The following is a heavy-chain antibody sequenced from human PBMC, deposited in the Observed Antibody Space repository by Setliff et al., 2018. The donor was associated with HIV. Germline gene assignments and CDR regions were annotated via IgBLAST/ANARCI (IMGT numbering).Heavy chain of an antibody. Sequence: KTSETLSLTCAVYGESFSGYYWTWIRQPAVKGLEWLGEINPSGRARYNPSLKSRVTILVDTSKNQFSLRLSSVTAADTAVYYCARGDPYCNHGVCHLFDYWGHGNRVTVSS. V-gene: IGHV4-34*01. CDR2: INPSGRA. D-gene: IGHD2-8*01. CDR3: ARGDPYCNHGVCHLFDY. CDR1: GESFSGYY. J-gene: IGHJ4*01.